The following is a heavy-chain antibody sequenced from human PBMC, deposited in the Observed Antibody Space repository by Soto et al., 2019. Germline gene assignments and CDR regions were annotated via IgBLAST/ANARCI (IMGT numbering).Heavy chain of an antibody. Sequence: QVQLVESGGGVVQPGGSLRLSCVASGFDFGYYGMQWVRRAPGKGLEWMAGLWYDGSTAYYADSVRGRFTISRDNSKNTLLLNLNSLTAEDTAVYFCARAGFQGFFVPVFYSPDVWGNGTTVTVSS. CDR1: GFDFGYYG. CDR3: ARAGFQGFFVPVFYSPDV. CDR2: LWYDGSTA. V-gene: IGHV3-33*08. D-gene: IGHD3-3*01. J-gene: IGHJ6*04.